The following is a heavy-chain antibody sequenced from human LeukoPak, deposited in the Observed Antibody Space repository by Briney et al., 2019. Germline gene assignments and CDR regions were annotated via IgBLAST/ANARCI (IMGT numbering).Heavy chain of an antibody. CDR2: INTHSGGT. V-gene: IGHV1-2*02. CDR1: GYTFTSYG. J-gene: IGHJ5*02. CDR3: AREGDVVADVNWFDP. Sequence: GASVKVSCKASGYTFTSYGITWVRQAPGQGLEWKGWINTHSGGTKYAQKFQGRVTMTRDTSISTAYMELSRLRSDDTAVYYCAREGDVVADVNWFDPWGQGTLVTVSS. D-gene: IGHD2-15*01.